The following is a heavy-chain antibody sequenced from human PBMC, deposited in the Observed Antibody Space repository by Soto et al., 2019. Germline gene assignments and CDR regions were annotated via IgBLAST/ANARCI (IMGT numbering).Heavy chain of an antibody. D-gene: IGHD3-22*01. CDR1: GFSLNTDEIC. V-gene: IGHV2-70*11. Sequence: SGPTLVRPTQTLTLTCTFSGFSLNTDEICLSWLRQSPGKALEWLARIDGDDNKYYSTSLKTSLTISKDTSKSQVVLTMTNVDPVDTATYYCARIRALTQGYYLGYFDHWGQGTPVTVSS. J-gene: IGHJ4*02. CDR2: IDGDDNK. CDR3: ARIRALTQGYYLGYFDH.